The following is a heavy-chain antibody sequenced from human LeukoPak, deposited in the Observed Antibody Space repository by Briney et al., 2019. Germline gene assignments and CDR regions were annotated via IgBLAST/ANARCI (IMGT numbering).Heavy chain of an antibody. CDR3: ARVKGVRFLEWLLKGGYYYMDV. CDR1: GGSISSYY. J-gene: IGHJ6*03. D-gene: IGHD3-3*01. V-gene: IGHV4-59*01. Sequence: SETLSLTRTVSGGSISSYYWSWIRQPPGKGLEWVGYIYYSGSTNYNPLRKSRVTISVDTSKNPFSLKVSSVTAADTAVYYCARVKGVRFLEWLLKGGYYYMDVWGKGTTVTVSS. CDR2: IYYSGST.